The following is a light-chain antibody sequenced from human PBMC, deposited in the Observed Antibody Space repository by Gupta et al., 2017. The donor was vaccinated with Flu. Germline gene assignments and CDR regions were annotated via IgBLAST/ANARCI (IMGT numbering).Light chain of an antibody. V-gene: IGKV1-33*01. CDR1: QDISNY. Sequence: DIQMTQSPSSLSASVGDRVTITCQASQDISNYLNWYQQKPGKAPKLLTYDASNLETGVPSRFSGSGSGTDLTFTISSLQPEDIATYYCQQYDNLPLTFGGGTKVEIK. J-gene: IGKJ4*01. CDR3: QQYDNLPLT. CDR2: DAS.